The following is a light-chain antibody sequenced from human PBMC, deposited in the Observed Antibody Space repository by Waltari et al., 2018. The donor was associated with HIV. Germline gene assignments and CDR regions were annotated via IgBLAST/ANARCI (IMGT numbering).Light chain of an antibody. J-gene: IGKJ4*01. CDR2: AAS. V-gene: IGKV1-39*01. CDR3: QESHSSSLT. CDR1: QSVSTY. Sequence: DIQMTQSPSSLSASVGDRVTITCRASQSVSTYLNWYQYKPGKAPKLLIYAASSLQSGVPSRFSGGGSGTDFTLTISSLQRDDSATYYCQESHSSSLTFGGGTGVEI.